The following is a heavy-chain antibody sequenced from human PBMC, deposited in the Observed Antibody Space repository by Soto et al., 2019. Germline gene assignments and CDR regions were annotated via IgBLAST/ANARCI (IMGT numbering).Heavy chain of an antibody. CDR2: IYYSGST. J-gene: IGHJ6*02. CDR1: GGSISSSSYY. Sequence: SDTLSLTCTVSGGSISSSSYYWDWIRQPPGKGLEWIGSIYYSGSTYYNPSLMIRVTFSLDTSKNQFSLKLSSVTAADTAVYYCARLLRHNYYGMDVWGQGTTVT. CDR3: ARLLRHNYYGMDV. D-gene: IGHD5-12*01. V-gene: IGHV4-39*01.